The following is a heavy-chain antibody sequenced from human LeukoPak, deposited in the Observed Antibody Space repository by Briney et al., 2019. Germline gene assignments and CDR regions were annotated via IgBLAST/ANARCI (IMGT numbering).Heavy chain of an antibody. CDR1: GGSFSDYY. V-gene: IGHV4-34*01. CDR3: ARSYGDYRYYYYYMDV. CDR2: INHSGST. D-gene: IGHD4-17*01. Sequence: SETLSLTCAVYGGSFSDYYWSWVRQPPGKGLEWIGEINHSGSTNYNPSLKSRVTISVDTSKIQFSLRLSSVTAADTAVYYCARSYGDYRYYYYYMDVWGKGTTVTISS. J-gene: IGHJ6*03.